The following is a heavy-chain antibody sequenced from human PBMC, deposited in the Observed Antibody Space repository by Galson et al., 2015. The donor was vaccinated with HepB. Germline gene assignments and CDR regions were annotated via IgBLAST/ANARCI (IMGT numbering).Heavy chain of an antibody. D-gene: IGHD1-20*01. CDR3: ARTRYNWNQYYFDY. V-gene: IGHV2-70*01. CDR1: GFSLSTRGMC. CDR2: IDWDDDK. Sequence: PALVKPTQPLTLTCTFSGFSLSTRGMCVSWIRQPPGKALEWLALIDWDDDKYYSTSLKTRLTISKDTSKNQVVLTMTNMDPVDTATYYCARTRYNWNQYYFDYWGQGTLVTVSS. J-gene: IGHJ4*02.